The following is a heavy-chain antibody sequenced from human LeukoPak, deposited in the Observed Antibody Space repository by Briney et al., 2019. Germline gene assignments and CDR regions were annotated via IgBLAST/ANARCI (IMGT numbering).Heavy chain of an antibody. V-gene: IGHV4-59*01. CDR1: GASISSYY. J-gene: IGHJ3*02. CDR2: IYYNGSP. CDR3: ARCRGYSSSWARTFDI. D-gene: IGHD6-13*01. Sequence: SETLSLTCTASGASISSYYRSWIRQPPGKGLEWIGYIYYNGSPNYNPSLKSRVTMSLDTSENQFSLKLTSVTAADTAVYYCARCRGYSSSWARTFDIWGQGTMVTVSS.